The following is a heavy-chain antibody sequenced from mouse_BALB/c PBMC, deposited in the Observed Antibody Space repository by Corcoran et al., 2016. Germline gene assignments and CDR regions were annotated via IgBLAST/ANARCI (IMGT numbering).Heavy chain of an antibody. D-gene: IGHD1-1*01. CDR3: ARWDYGSRQGFAY. V-gene: IGHV1-26*01. CDR2: INPYNGAT. J-gene: IGHJ3*01. CDR1: GYSFTGYY. Sequence: EVQLQQSGPELVTPGASVKISCKASGYSFTGYYMHWVKQSHVKSLEWIGRINPYNGATSYNQNFKDKASLTVDKSSSTAYMELHSLTSEDSAVYYCARWDYGSRQGFAYWGQGTLVTVSA.